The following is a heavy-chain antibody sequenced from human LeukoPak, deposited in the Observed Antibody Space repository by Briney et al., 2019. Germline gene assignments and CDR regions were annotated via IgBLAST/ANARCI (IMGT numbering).Heavy chain of an antibody. J-gene: IGHJ6*03. CDR2: ISCSGGST. D-gene: IGHD6-19*01. CDR3: AKAQQWLDRYYYYYYYMDV. CDR1: GFTFSSYA. V-gene: IGHV3-23*01. Sequence: GGSLRLSCAASGFTFSSYAMSWVRQAPGKGLEWVSAISCSGGSTYYADSVKGRFTISRDNSKNTLYLQMNSLRAEDTAVYYCAKAQQWLDRYYYYYYYMDVWGKGTTVTVSS.